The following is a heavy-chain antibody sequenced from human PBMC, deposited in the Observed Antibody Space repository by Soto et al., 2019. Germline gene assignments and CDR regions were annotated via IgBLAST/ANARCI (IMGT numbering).Heavy chain of an antibody. J-gene: IGHJ3*02. CDR3: ARHNKWLFHVDFDI. Sequence: SETLSLTCTVSGCSISSSYWSWIRQPPGKGLEWIGYIYYSGSTNYNPSLKSRVTISVDTSKNQFSLKLSSVTAADTAVYYCARHNKWLFHVDFDIWGQGTMVT. CDR2: IYYSGST. V-gene: IGHV4-59*08. CDR1: GCSISSSY. D-gene: IGHD3-22*01.